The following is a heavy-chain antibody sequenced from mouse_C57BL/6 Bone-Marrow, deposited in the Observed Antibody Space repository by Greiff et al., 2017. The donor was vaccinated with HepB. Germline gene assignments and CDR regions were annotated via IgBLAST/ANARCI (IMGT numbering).Heavy chain of an antibody. CDR3: ARATTVVSNYFDY. Sequence: VQLQQSGAELVKPGASVKISCKASGYAFSSYWMNWVKQRPGKGLEWIGQIYPGDGDTNYNGKLKGKATLTADKSSSTAYMQLSSLTSEDSAVYFCARATTVVSNYFDYWGQGTTLTVSS. CDR1: GYAFSSYW. D-gene: IGHD1-1*01. V-gene: IGHV1-80*01. J-gene: IGHJ2*01. CDR2: IYPGDGDT.